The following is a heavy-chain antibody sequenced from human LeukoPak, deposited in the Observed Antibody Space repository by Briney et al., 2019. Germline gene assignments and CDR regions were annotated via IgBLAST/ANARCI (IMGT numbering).Heavy chain of an antibody. CDR3: ARDHYFDSGAYYAN. CDR1: GFTFSSYS. V-gene: IGHV3-21*01. J-gene: IGHJ4*02. D-gene: IGHD3-22*01. Sequence: PGGSLRVSCAASGFTFSSYSMNWVRQAPGKGLEWVSSISSSSSYIYYADSVKGRFTISRDNAKNSLYLQMNSLRAEDTAVYYCARDHYFDSGAYYANWGQGILVTVSS. CDR2: ISSSSSYI.